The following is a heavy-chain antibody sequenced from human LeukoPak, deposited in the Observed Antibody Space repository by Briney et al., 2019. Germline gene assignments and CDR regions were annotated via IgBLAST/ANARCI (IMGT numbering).Heavy chain of an antibody. J-gene: IGHJ6*02. D-gene: IGHD3-3*01. Sequence: ASVKVSCKASGYTFTSYYMHWVRQAPGQGLEWMGIINPSGGSTSYAQKFQGRVTMTRDTSTSTVYMELSSLRSEDTAVYYCARPYDFWSGSGIYYYYGMDVWGQGITVTVSS. V-gene: IGHV1-46*01. CDR2: INPSGGST. CDR1: GYTFTSYY. CDR3: ARPYDFWSGSGIYYYYGMDV.